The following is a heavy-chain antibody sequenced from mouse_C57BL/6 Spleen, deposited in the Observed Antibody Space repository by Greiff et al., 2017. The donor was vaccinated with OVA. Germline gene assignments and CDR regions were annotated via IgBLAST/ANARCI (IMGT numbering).Heavy chain of an antibody. CDR1: GYSFTDYN. Sequence: EVKLQESGPELVKPGASVKISCKASGYSFTDYNMNWVKQSNGKSLEWIGVINPNYGTTSYNQKFKGKATLTVDQSSSTAYMQLNSLTSEDSAVYYCARSDYSNWYVDGWGTGTTVTVSS. J-gene: IGHJ1*03. V-gene: IGHV1-39*01. CDR3: ARSDYSNWYVDG. D-gene: IGHD2-5*01. CDR2: INPNYGTT.